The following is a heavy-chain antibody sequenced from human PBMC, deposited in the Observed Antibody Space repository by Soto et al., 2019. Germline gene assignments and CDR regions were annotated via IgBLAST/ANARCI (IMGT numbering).Heavy chain of an antibody. Sequence: QVQLVESGGGVVQPGRSLRLSCAASGFTFTSYAMHWVRQAPGKGLEWVAVISNDGSNYYYADSVRGRFTISRDNTKNTLFLQMSSLRGEDSGVYYCARGTTLAIFDGGMDVWGQGTTVTVSS. V-gene: IGHV3-30-3*01. CDR1: GFTFTSYA. D-gene: IGHD3-3*01. CDR2: ISNDGSNY. J-gene: IGHJ6*02. CDR3: ARGTTLAIFDGGMDV.